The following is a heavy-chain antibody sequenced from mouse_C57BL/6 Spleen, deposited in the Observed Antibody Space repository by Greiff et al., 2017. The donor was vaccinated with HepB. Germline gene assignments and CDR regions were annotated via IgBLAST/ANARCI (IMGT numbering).Heavy chain of an antibody. CDR3: ALYYDYDDWFAY. CDR1: GFNIKNTY. CDR2: IDPANGNT. V-gene: IGHV14-3*01. Sequence: VHVKQSVAELVRPGASVKLSCTASGFNIKNTYMHWVKQRPEQGLEWIGRIDPANGNTKYAPKFQGKATITADTSSNTAYLQLSSLTSEDTAIYYWALYYDYDDWFAYWGQGTLVTVSA. J-gene: IGHJ3*01. D-gene: IGHD2-4*01.